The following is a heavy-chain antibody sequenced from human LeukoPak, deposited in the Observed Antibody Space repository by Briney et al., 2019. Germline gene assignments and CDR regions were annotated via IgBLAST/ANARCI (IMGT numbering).Heavy chain of an antibody. V-gene: IGHV3-21*01. Sequence: GVLRLSCAASGFTFSSYSMNWVRQAPGKGLEWVSSISSSSSYIYYADSVKGRFTISRDNAKNSLYLQMNSLRAEDTAVYYCARDGVGDFDYWGQGTLVTVSS. CDR2: ISSSSSYI. D-gene: IGHD1-26*01. J-gene: IGHJ4*02. CDR1: GFTFSSYS. CDR3: ARDGVGDFDY.